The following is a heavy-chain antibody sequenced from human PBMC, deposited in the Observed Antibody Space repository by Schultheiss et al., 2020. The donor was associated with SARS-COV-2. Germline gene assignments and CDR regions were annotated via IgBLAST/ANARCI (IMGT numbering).Heavy chain of an antibody. CDR1: GYKLTSYY. CDR2: INPNSGGT. CDR3: ATYGDYVGCFDL. D-gene: IGHD4-17*01. V-gene: IGHV1-2*04. Sequence: ASVKVSCKASGYKLTSYYMHWVRQAPGQGLEWMGWINPNSGGTNYAQKFQGWVTMTRDTSISTAYMELSRLSSDDTAVYYCATYGDYVGCFDLWGQGTLVTVSS. J-gene: IGHJ4*02.